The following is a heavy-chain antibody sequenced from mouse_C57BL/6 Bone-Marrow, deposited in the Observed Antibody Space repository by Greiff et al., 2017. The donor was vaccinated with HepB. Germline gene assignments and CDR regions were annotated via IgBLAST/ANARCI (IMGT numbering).Heavy chain of an antibody. CDR3: ARMGAQATRDYAMDY. CDR2: IYPRDGST. D-gene: IGHD3-2*02. Sequence: VQLQESDAELVKPGASVKISCKVSGYTFTDHTIHWMKQRPEQGLEWIGYIYPRDGSTKYNEKFKGKATLTADKSSSTAYMQLNSLTSEDSAVYFCARMGAQATRDYAMDYWGQGTSVTVSS. J-gene: IGHJ4*01. V-gene: IGHV1-78*01. CDR1: GYTFTDHT.